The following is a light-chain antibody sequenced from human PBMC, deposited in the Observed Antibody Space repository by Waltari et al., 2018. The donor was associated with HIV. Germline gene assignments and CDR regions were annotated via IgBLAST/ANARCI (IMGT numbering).Light chain of an antibody. CDR3: QQYNSWPLT. CDR2: GAS. CDR1: QSVSTN. Sequence: ETVITPSPGAMSASPGDRVTLSCRASQSVSTNLAWDQQKPGQPHGLLIYGASARATDGPARFSGSGSGTEFNLTIAALRSEDLAVYFCQQYNSWPLTFGPGGKVNIK. V-gene: IGKV3-15*01. J-gene: IGKJ3*01.